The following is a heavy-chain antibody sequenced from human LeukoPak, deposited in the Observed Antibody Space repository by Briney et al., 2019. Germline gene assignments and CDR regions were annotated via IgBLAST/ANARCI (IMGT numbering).Heavy chain of an antibody. Sequence: SETLSLTCTVSGGSIRSYYWSWIRQPPGKGLEWIGYIHYSGSTNYNPSLKSRVTISVDTSKNQLSLKLSSVTAADTAVYYCARHSPVYYDFDFWGQGTLVTVSS. CDR1: GGSIRSYY. J-gene: IGHJ4*02. CDR3: ARHSPVYYDFDF. D-gene: IGHD3-10*01. V-gene: IGHV4-59*08. CDR2: IHYSGST.